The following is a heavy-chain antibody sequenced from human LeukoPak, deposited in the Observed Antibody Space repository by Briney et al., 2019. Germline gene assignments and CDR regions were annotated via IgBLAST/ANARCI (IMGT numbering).Heavy chain of an antibody. J-gene: IGHJ6*03. CDR2: IYYSGST. CDR1: GGSISSYY. CDR3: ARVPGYDILTGYSYYYYYMDV. D-gene: IGHD3-9*01. V-gene: IGHV4-59*01. Sequence: SETLFLTCTVSGGSISSYYWSWIRQPPGKGLEWIGYIYYSGSTNYNPSLKSRVTISVDTSKNQFSLKLSSVTAADTAVYYCARVPGYDILTGYSYYYYYMDVWGKGTTVTVSS.